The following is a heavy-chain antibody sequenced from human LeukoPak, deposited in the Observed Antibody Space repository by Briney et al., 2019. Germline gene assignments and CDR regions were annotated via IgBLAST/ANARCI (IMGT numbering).Heavy chain of an antibody. D-gene: IGHD6-13*01. CDR2: INSDGSST. CDR1: GFTFSGYW. J-gene: IGHJ4*02. V-gene: IGHV3-74*01. CDR3: VRGRGYTSSVDY. Sequence: GGSLRLSCAASGFTFSGYWMHWVRQAPGKGLVWVSRINSDGSSTSYADSVKGRFTISRDNAKNTLYLQMNSLRAEDTAMYFCVRGRGYTSSVDYWGQGTLVTVSS.